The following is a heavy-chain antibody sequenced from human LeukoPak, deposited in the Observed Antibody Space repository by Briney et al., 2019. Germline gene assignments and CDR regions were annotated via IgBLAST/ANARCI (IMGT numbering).Heavy chain of an antibody. V-gene: IGHV4-34*01. CDR2: INHSGNT. CDR3: ARGLGVVVRDGFDI. J-gene: IGHJ3*02. D-gene: IGHD3-22*01. CDR1: GWSFNDYY. Sequence: SETLSLTCAVYGWSFNDYYWTWIRQPPGKGLEWIGEINHSGNTNYNPSLKSRVTISVDTSKNQVSLKVTSVTAADTAVYYCARGLGVVVRDGFDIWGQGTTVTLSS.